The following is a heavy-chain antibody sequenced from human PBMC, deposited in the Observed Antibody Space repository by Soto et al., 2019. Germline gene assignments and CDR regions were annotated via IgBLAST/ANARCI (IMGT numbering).Heavy chain of an antibody. V-gene: IGHV3-23*01. Sequence: EVQLLESGGGLVQPGGSLRLSCAASGFTFRSYAMTWVRQTPGRGLEWVAAISGSNGRAYYADSVKGRFTISRDNSRNTLYLEMKSLRAEDTALYYCAKDEALIAAAGMAFDSWGQGTLVTVSS. D-gene: IGHD6-13*01. CDR1: GFTFRSYA. CDR2: ISGSNGRA. J-gene: IGHJ4*02. CDR3: AKDEALIAAAGMAFDS.